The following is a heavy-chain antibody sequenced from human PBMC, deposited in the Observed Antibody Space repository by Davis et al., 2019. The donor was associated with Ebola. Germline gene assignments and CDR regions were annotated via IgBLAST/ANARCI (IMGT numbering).Heavy chain of an antibody. CDR2: IYPGDSDT. Sequence: GESLKISCKGSGYSFTSYWIGWVRQMPGKGLEWMGIIYPGDSDTRYSPSFQGQVTISADKSISTAYLQWSSLKATDTAMYYCASPRSPSQTYCGGDCSDHDAFDIWGQGTMVTVSS. CDR1: GYSFTSYW. CDR3: ASPRSPSQTYCGGDCSDHDAFDI. J-gene: IGHJ3*02. V-gene: IGHV5-51*01. D-gene: IGHD2-21*01.